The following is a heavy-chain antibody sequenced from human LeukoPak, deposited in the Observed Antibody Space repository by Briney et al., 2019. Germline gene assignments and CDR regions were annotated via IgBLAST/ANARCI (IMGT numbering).Heavy chain of an antibody. CDR1: GFTFSSYA. CDR2: IRLGGGST. V-gene: IGHV3-23*01. J-gene: IGHJ4*02. CDR3: AKDVMVEDS. D-gene: IGHD2/OR15-2a*01. Sequence: SGGSLRLSCAASGFTFSSYAMNWVRQAQGKGLEWVSVIRLGGGSTYYEDSVKGRLIISRDNSKNTLFLQRNSLRAEDTAVYYCAKDVMVEDSWGEGTLVTVSS.